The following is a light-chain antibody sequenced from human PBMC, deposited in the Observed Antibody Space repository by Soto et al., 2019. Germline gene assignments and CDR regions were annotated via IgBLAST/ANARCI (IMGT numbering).Light chain of an antibody. CDR1: QSVPKNY. Sequence: LSLSPGERATLSCRASQSVPKNYLAWYQHKPGQAPRLLIYGPSSRATGIPDRFSGSGSGTDFTLSISRLEPEDFAVYYCHQYATSPQTFGQGTKVEIK. CDR3: HQYATSPQT. CDR2: GPS. V-gene: IGKV3-20*01. J-gene: IGKJ1*01.